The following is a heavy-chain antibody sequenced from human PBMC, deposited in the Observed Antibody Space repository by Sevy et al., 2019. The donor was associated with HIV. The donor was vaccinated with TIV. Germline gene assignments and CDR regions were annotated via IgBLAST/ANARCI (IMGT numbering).Heavy chain of an antibody. CDR2: IYSGGAT. Sequence: GGSLRLSCAASGFTVRDNYMTWVRQAPGKGLEWVSLIYSGGATYYADSVKGRFTISRVSSKNTLYLQMNSLRAEDTPVYYCATRYGDLDAFDLWGQGTRVTVSS. J-gene: IGHJ3*01. CDR3: ATRYGDLDAFDL. D-gene: IGHD4-17*01. CDR1: GFTVRDNY. V-gene: IGHV3-53*01.